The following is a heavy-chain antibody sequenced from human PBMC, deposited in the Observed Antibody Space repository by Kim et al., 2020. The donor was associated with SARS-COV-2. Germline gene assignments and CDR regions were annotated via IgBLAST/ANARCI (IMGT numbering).Heavy chain of an antibody. Sequence: SETLSLTCTVSGGSISSSSYYWGWIRQPPGKGLEWIGSIYYSGSTYYNPSLKSRVTISVDTSKNQFSLKLSSVTAADTAVYYCARGGYYYDSSGYYPNWFDPWGQGTLVTVSS. CDR3: ARGGYYYDSSGYYPNWFDP. J-gene: IGHJ5*02. D-gene: IGHD3-22*01. CDR1: GGSISSSSYY. V-gene: IGHV4-39*07. CDR2: IYYSGST.